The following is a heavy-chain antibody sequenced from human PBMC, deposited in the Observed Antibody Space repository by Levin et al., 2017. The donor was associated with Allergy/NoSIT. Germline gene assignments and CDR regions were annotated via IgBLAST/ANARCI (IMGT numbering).Heavy chain of an antibody. CDR3: AKDNRLTSDFFTGYDY. J-gene: IGHJ4*02. CDR2: LTDSGDDT. Sequence: LPGGSLRLSCAASGFTFSNYAMSWVRQAPGRGLEWVSSLTDSGDDTFYAKSVKGRFTISRDNSKNTLFLQMSSLRAEDTAVYYCAKDNRLTSDFFTGYDYWGQGTLVAVSS. CDR1: GFTFSNYA. V-gene: IGHV3-23*01. D-gene: IGHD3-9*01.